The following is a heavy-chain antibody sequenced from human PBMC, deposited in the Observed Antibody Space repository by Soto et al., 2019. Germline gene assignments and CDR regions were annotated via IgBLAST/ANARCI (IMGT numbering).Heavy chain of an antibody. CDR2: ISAYNGNT. Sequence: ASVQVSCQASGYTFTSYGISWVRQAPGQGLEWMGWISAYNGNTNYAQKLQGRVTMTTDTSTSTAYMELRSLRSDDTAVYYCARDEIVVVVAPGGWFDPWGQGTLVTVSS. CDR3: ARDEIVVVVAPGGWFDP. J-gene: IGHJ5*02. D-gene: IGHD2-15*01. CDR1: GYTFTSYG. V-gene: IGHV1-18*01.